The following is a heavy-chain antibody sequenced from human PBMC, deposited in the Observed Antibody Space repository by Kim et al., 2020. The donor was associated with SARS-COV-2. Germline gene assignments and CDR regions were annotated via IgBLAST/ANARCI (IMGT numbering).Heavy chain of an antibody. CDR2: ISSSSSTI. V-gene: IGHV3-48*02. Sequence: GGSLRLSCAASGFTFSSYSMNWVRQAPGKGLEWVSYISSSSSTIYYADSVKGRFTISRDNAKNSLYLQMNSLRDEDTAVYYCARGDSSSQYYYYYYGMDVWGQGTTVTVSS. D-gene: IGHD6-6*01. CDR1: GFTFSSYS. J-gene: IGHJ6*02. CDR3: ARGDSSSQYYYYYYGMDV.